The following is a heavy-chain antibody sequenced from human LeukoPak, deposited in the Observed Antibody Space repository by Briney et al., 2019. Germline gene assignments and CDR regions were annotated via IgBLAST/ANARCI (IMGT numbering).Heavy chain of an antibody. CDR3: ARQEEAAAGPNAFDI. CDR1: GYSFTSYW. CDR2: IYPGDSDT. J-gene: IGHJ3*02. Sequence: GESLKISCKGSGYSFTSYWIGWVRQMPGKGLEWMGFIYPGDSDTRYSPSFQGQVTISADKSISTAYLQWSSLKASDTAMYYCARQEEAAAGPNAFDIWGQGTMVTVSS. V-gene: IGHV5-51*01. D-gene: IGHD6-13*01.